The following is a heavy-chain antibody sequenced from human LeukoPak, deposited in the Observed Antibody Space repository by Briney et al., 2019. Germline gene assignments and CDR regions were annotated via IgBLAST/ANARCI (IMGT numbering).Heavy chain of an antibody. CDR3: ATGVHSSSWSTTFDY. CDR2: FDPEDGET. V-gene: IGHV1-24*01. D-gene: IGHD6-13*01. J-gene: IGHJ4*02. CDR1: GYTLTELS. Sequence: ASVKVSCKVSGYTLTELSMHWVRQAPGKGLEWMGGFDPEDGETIYAQKFQGRVTMTEDTSTDTAYMELSSLRSEDTAVYYCATGVHSSSWSTTFDYWGQGTLVTVSS.